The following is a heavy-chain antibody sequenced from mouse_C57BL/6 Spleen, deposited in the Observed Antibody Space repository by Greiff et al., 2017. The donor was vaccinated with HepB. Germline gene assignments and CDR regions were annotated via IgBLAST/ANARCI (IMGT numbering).Heavy chain of an antibody. CDR2: ISYDGSN. CDR3: ASYYYGSSYVGYFDV. J-gene: IGHJ1*03. D-gene: IGHD1-1*01. Sequence: EVQLVESGPGLVKPSQSLSLTCSVTGYSITSGYYWNWIRQFPGNKLEWMGYISYDGSNNYNPSLKNRISITRDTSKNQFFLKLNSVTTEDTATYYCASYYYGSSYVGYFDVWGTGTTVTVSS. V-gene: IGHV3-6*01. CDR1: GYSITSGYY.